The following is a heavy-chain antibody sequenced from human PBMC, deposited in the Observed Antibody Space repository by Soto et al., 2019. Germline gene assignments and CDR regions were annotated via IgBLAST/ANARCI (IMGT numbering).Heavy chain of an antibody. Sequence: QVQLLQSGAEVKKPGASVKVSCKASGYTFTNYGITWVRQAPGQGLEWMGWISADNGDTHYTQRLQGRVTRTTDTSTSTAYMELRGLRSDDTAVYYCARGRQRVGYFYYYMDVWGKGTTVTVSS. CDR1: GYTFTNYG. J-gene: IGHJ6*03. V-gene: IGHV1-18*01. D-gene: IGHD6-6*01. CDR3: ARGRQRVGYFYYYMDV. CDR2: ISADNGDT.